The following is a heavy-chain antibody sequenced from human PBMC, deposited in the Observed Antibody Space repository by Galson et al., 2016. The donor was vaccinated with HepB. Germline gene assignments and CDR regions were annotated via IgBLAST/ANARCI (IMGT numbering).Heavy chain of an antibody. V-gene: IGHV3-30-3*01. J-gene: IGHJ4*02. CDR3: ARDQAGYCNGANCYLPYYFAY. D-gene: IGHD2-15*01. CDR1: GSTFSRYA. CDR2: ISYDGGNK. Sequence: SLRLSCAASGSTFSRYAMHWVRQAPGKGLEWVTLISYDGGNKYYADSVKGRFTISRDNSKNTVYLHMNSLSAEDTAVYYCARDQAGYCNGANCYLPYYFAYWGQGTLVTVSS.